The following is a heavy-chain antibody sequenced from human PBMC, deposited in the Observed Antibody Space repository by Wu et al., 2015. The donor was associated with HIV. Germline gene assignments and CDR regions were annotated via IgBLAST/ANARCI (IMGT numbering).Heavy chain of an antibody. CDR2: MNPNSGNT. CDR3: ARGRRWELLDGAFDI. D-gene: IGHD1-26*01. V-gene: IGHV1-8*03. J-gene: IGHJ3*02. Sequence: QVQLVQSGAEVKKPGSSVKVSCKASGYTFTSYDINWVRQATGQGLEWVGWMNPNSGNTGFAQRFQGRVTISRNTSISTAYMELNTLRSEDTAVYYCARGRRWELLDGAFDIWGQGTTVTVSS. CDR1: GYTFTSYD.